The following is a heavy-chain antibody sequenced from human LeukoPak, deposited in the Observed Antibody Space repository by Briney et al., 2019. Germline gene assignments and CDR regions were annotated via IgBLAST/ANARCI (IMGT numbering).Heavy chain of an antibody. CDR3: ARSPTNLYYYYYYMDV. Sequence: PGESLKISCKGSGYSFTSYWIGWVRQMPGKGPEWMGIIYPGDSDTRYSPSFQGQVTISADKSISTAYLQWSSLKASDTAMYYCARSPTNLYYYYYYMDVWGKGTTVTVSS. J-gene: IGHJ6*03. V-gene: IGHV5-51*01. CDR2: IYPGDSDT. CDR1: GYSFTSYW. D-gene: IGHD2-2*01.